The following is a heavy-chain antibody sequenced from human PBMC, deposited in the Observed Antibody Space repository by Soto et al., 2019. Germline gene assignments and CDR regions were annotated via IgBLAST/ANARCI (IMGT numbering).Heavy chain of an antibody. Sequence: QVQLVQSGGEVKKPGASVKVSCKASGYTFVSYAINWVRQAPGQGLEWMGWISAYDGNTNYAQKFQGRLTMTTDTSTTTAYMDLRSLGSDDTAMYYCARDDYGFDYWGQGTLLTVSS. CDR3: ARDDYGFDY. V-gene: IGHV1-18*01. J-gene: IGHJ4*02. D-gene: IGHD4-17*01. CDR2: ISAYDGNT. CDR1: GYTFVSYA.